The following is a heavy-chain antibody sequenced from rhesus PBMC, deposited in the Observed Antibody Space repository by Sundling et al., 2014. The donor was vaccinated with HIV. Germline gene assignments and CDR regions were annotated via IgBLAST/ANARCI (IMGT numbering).Heavy chain of an antibody. Sequence: QVQLQESGPGLVKPSETLSLTCAVSGGSVNNYYWSWIRQPPGKGLEWIGRISGHRGSTDYKPSLKSRVTISTDTSKNQFSLKLSSVTAADTAVYYCARVNVWTGYSIDYWGQGVLVTVSS. V-gene: IGHV4-173*01. CDR3: ARVNVWTGYSIDY. CDR1: GGSVNNYY. CDR2: ISGHRGST. J-gene: IGHJ4*01. D-gene: IGHD3-3*01.